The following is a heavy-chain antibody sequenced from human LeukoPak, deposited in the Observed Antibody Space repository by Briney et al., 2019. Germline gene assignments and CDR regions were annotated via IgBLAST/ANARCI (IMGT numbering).Heavy chain of an antibody. D-gene: IGHD3-9*01. CDR3: ARSSPLAFDDWFDP. J-gene: IGHJ5*02. Sequence: ASVKVSCKASGYTFTGYYMHWVRQAPGQGLEWMGWINPNSGGTNYAQKFQGRVTMTRDTSISTAYMELSRLRSDDTAVYYCARSSPLAFDDWFDPWGQGTLVTVSS. CDR1: GYTFTGYY. V-gene: IGHV1-2*02. CDR2: INPNSGGT.